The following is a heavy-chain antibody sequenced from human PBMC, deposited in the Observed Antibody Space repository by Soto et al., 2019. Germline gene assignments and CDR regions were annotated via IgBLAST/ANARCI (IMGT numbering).Heavy chain of an antibody. D-gene: IGHD3-10*01. V-gene: IGHV3-33*01. J-gene: IGHJ5*02. CDR1: GFTFSSYG. Sequence: PGGSLRLSCAASGFTFSSYGMHWVRQAPGKGLEWVAVIWYDGSNKYYADSVKGRFTISRDNSKNTLYLQMNSLRAEDTAVYYCARDGPLSRLSLDPWGQGTLVTVSS. CDR2: IWYDGSNK. CDR3: ARDGPLSRLSLDP.